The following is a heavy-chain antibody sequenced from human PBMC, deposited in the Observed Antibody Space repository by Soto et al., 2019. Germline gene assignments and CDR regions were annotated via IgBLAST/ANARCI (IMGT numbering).Heavy chain of an antibody. D-gene: IGHD1-26*01. CDR2: TTGSGGET. CDR3: GKGGTGDVGHH. J-gene: IGHJ5*02. CDR1: GFTFNNYG. V-gene: IGHV3-23*01. Sequence: EVQLLESGGGLVQPGGSLRLSCVASGFTFNNYGMTWVRQAPGKGLEWVSGTTGSGGETYYADSVKGRFTISRDNSKSTLLLQMNSLRAEDTAVYYCGKGGTGDVGHHWGQGTLVTV.